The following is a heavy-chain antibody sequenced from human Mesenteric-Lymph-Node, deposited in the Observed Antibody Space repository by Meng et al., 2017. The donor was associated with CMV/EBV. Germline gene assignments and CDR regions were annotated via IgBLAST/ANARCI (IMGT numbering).Heavy chain of an antibody. CDR1: GFSFSNYA. Sequence: GSGFSFSNYALSWVRQAPGKGLEWVSAISGSGTTTYYADSVKGRFTISRDNSKNTLYLQMNSLSAEDTAVYYCASFSGYSSSSEFGCWGQGTPVTVSS. CDR2: ISGSGTTT. D-gene: IGHD6-6*01. CDR3: ASFSGYSSSSEFGC. V-gene: IGHV3-23*01. J-gene: IGHJ4*02.